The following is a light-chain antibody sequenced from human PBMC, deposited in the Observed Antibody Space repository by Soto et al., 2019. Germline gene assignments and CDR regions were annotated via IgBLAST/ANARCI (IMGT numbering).Light chain of an antibody. Sequence: DIQMTQSPSSLSASVGDRVTITCRASQSISSYLNWYQQKPGKAPTLLIYAASSLQSGVPSRFSRSGSGTDFTITISSRQPEDFATYYLQQSYSNPRGFTFGPGTKVDIK. CDR3: QQSYSNPRGFT. V-gene: IGKV1-39*01. J-gene: IGKJ3*01. CDR1: QSISSY. CDR2: AAS.